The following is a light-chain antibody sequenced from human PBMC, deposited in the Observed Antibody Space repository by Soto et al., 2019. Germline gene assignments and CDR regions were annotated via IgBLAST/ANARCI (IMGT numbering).Light chain of an antibody. CDR3: QSYDSSLSAFYV. CDR2: GNS. CDR1: SSNIGAGYD. J-gene: IGLJ1*01. Sequence: QSVLTQPPSVSGAPGQRVTISCTGSSSNIGAGYDVHWYQQLPGTAPKLLIYGNSNRPSGGPDRFSGSKSGTSASLAITGLQAEDEADYYCQSYDSSLSAFYVFGTGTKVTV. V-gene: IGLV1-40*01.